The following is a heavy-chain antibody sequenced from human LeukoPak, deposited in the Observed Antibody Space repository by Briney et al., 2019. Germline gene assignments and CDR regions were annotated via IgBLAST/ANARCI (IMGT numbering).Heavy chain of an antibody. V-gene: IGHV1-2*06. Sequence: GASVNVSCKASGYTFTGYYMHWVRQAPGQGLEWMGRINPNSGGTNYAQKFQGRVTMTRDTSISTAYMELSRLRSDDTAVYYCAREKSSGWYRYWGQGTLVTVSS. CDR2: INPNSGGT. CDR3: AREKSSGWYRY. CDR1: GYTFTGYY. J-gene: IGHJ4*02. D-gene: IGHD6-19*01.